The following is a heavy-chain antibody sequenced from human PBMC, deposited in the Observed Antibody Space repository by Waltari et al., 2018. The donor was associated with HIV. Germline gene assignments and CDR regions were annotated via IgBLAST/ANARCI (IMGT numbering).Heavy chain of an antibody. V-gene: IGHV5-51*01. J-gene: IGHJ3*02. CDR3: ARPPSSARPYDGFAI. Sequence: EVQLVQSGAEVKKPGESLKISCKASGNSFTNYWIGWVRQVPGKGLEWMGIIYPGDYATKYSPSFEGQVTILVDKSITTAYLQWSSLKASDTAMYYCARPPSSARPYDGFAIWGQGTLVTVSS. CDR2: IYPGDYAT. CDR1: GNSFTNYW. D-gene: IGHD3-10*01.